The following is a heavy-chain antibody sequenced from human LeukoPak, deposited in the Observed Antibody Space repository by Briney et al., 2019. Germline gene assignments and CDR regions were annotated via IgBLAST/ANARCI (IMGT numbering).Heavy chain of an antibody. D-gene: IGHD3-16*01. J-gene: IGHJ4*02. CDR3: AKTPTYDYFDY. Sequence: GGSLRLSRAASGFTFSSYAMSWVRQAPGKGLEWVSAISGSGGSTYYADSVKGRFTISRDNSKNALYLQMNSLRAEDTAVYYCAKTPTYDYFDYWGQGTLVTVSS. CDR2: ISGSGGST. CDR1: GFTFSSYA. V-gene: IGHV3-23*01.